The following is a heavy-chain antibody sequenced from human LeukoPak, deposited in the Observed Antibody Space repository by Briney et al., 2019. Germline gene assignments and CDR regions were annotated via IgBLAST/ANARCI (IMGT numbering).Heavy chain of an antibody. Sequence: SVKVSCKASGFTFTSSAMQWVRQARGQRLEWIGWIVVGSGNTNYAQKFQERVTITRDMSTSTAYMELSSLRSEDTAVYYCARVEQWPPDAFDIWGQGTMVTVSS. CDR3: ARVEQWPPDAFDI. D-gene: IGHD6-19*01. CDR2: IVVGSGNT. J-gene: IGHJ3*02. V-gene: IGHV1-58*02. CDR1: GFTFTSSA.